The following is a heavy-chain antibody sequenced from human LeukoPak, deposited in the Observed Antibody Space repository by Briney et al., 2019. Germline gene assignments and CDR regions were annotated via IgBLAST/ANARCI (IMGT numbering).Heavy chain of an antibody. V-gene: IGHV3-21*01. CDR3: ASVTIYYYGSGSYMD. D-gene: IGHD3-10*01. CDR2: ISSSSSHI. J-gene: IGHJ4*02. CDR1: GFTFSTYS. Sequence: GGSLRLSCAASGFTFSTYSMNWVRQAPGKGLEWVSSISSSSSHIYYADSVKGRFTISRDNAKNSLYLQMNSLRAEDTAVYYCASVTIYYYGSGSYMDWGQGTLVTVSS.